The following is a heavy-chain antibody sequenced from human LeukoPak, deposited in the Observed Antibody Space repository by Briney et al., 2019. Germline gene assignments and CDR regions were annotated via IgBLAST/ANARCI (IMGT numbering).Heavy chain of an antibody. D-gene: IGHD3-22*01. J-gene: IGHJ3*02. CDR1: GGSISSGDYY. V-gene: IGHV4-30-4*01. CDR3: ASGYYYDSSGYLRPSDI. CDR2: IYYSGST. Sequence: SETLSLTCTVSGGSISSGDYYWSWIRQPPGKGLEWIGYIYYSGSTYYNPSLKSRVTISVDTSKNQFSLKLSSVTAADTAVYYCASGYYYDSSGYLRPSDIWGQGTMVTVSS.